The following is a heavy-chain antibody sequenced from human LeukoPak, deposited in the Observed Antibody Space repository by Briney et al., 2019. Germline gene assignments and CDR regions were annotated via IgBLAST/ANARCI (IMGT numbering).Heavy chain of an antibody. J-gene: IGHJ4*02. CDR1: GGTFSSYT. V-gene: IGHV1-69*02. CDR2: IIPTLGIA. CDR3: ASRVGATRDY. D-gene: IGHD1-26*01. Sequence: GSSVKVSCKASGGTFSSYTISWVRQAPGQGLEWMGRIIPTLGIANYAQKFQGRVTITADKSTSTAYMELSSLRSEDTAVCYCASRVGATRDYWGQGTLVTVSS.